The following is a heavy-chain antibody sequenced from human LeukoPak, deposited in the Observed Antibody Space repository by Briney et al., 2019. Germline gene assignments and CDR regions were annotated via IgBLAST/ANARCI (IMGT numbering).Heavy chain of an antibody. CDR2: IYTSGST. CDR1: GGSISSYY. V-gene: IGHV4-4*07. D-gene: IGHD5-18*01. Sequence: SETLSLTCTVSGGSISSYYWSWIRQPAGKRLEWIGRIYTSGSTNYNPSLKSRVTMSVDTSKNQFSLKLSSVTAADTAVYYCARDRYLGYSYGYIGNWFDPWGQGTLVTVSS. J-gene: IGHJ5*02. CDR3: ARDRYLGYSYGYIGNWFDP.